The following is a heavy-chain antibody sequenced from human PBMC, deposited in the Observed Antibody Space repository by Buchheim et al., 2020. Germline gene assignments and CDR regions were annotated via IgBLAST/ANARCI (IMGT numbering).Heavy chain of an antibody. CDR3: VRGHYYDSSSGYWGFDY. CDR2: IGTGGDT. D-gene: IGHD3-22*01. CDR1: GFSFSVSD. Sequence: EEQLVESGGGLVQPGGSLRLSCAASGFSFSVSDMHWVRQVTGKGLEWVSAIGTGGDTYYPDSVKGRFTISRENAKNSLYLQMNSLRDEDTAVYYCVRGHYYDSSSGYWGFDYWGQGTL. J-gene: IGHJ4*02. V-gene: IGHV3-13*01.